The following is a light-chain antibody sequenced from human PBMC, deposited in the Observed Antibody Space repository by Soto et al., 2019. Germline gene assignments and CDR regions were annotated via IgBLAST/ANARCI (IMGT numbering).Light chain of an antibody. CDR3: HHYGSSPRYT. V-gene: IGKV3-20*01. CDR1: QSVSSSY. CDR2: GAS. Sequence: EIVLTQSPGTLSLSPGERATLSCRASQSVSSSYLAWYQQKPGQAPRLLIYGASSRATGIPDRFSGSGSGTDFTLTISRLEPEDFAVYYCHHYGSSPRYTFGQGTKLDIK. J-gene: IGKJ2*01.